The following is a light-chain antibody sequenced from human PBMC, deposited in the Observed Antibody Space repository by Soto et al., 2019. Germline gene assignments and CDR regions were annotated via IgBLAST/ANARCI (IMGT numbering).Light chain of an antibody. V-gene: IGKV3-15*01. CDR2: GAS. CDR3: QQYHNWPLMYT. Sequence: EIVMTQSPATLSVSPGERATLSCRASQSVSSNLAWYQQKPGQAPRLLIYGASTRATGIPARFSGSGSGTEFTLTISSLQSEDFAVYYCQQYHNWPLMYTFGQGTKLEIK. J-gene: IGKJ2*01. CDR1: QSVSSN.